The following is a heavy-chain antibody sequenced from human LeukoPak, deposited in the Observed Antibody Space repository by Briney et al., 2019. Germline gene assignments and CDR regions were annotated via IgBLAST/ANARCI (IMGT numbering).Heavy chain of an antibody. D-gene: IGHD3-22*01. J-gene: IGHJ3*02. Sequence: PGGSLRLSCAASGFTFSDYYMSWIRQAPGKGLEWVSVIYSGGSTYYADSVKGRFTISRDNSKNTLYLQMNSLRAEDTAVYYCARDRYYYDSSGYYIDAFDIWGQGTMVTVSS. CDR1: GFTFSDYY. V-gene: IGHV3-66*01. CDR2: IYSGGST. CDR3: ARDRYYYDSSGYYIDAFDI.